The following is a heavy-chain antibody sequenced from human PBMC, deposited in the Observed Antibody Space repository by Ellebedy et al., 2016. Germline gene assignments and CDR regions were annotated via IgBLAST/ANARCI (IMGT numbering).Heavy chain of an antibody. D-gene: IGHD1-1*01. CDR1: GFTFSSYG. Sequence: GESLKISXAASGFTFSSYGMHWVRQAPGKGLEWVAVISSDGSNKYYADSVKGRFTISRDNSKNTLYLQMNSLRAEDTAVYYCASPIGPGAFDIWGQGTMVTVSS. V-gene: IGHV3-30*03. CDR2: ISSDGSNK. CDR3: ASPIGPGAFDI. J-gene: IGHJ3*02.